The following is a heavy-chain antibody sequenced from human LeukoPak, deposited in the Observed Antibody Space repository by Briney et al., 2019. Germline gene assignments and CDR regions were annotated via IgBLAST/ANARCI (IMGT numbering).Heavy chain of an antibody. CDR1: GGSISSGGYY. CDR2: IYYSGST. V-gene: IGHV4-31*03. D-gene: IGHD2-2*01. CDR3: ARSYCSSTSCYGGYYYYGMDV. J-gene: IGHJ6*02. Sequence: SETLSLTCTVSGGSISSGGYYWSWIRQHPGKGLEWIGYIYYSGSTYYNPSLKSRVTISVDTSKNQFSLKLSSVTAADTAVYYCARSYCSSTSCYGGYYYYGMDVWGQGTTVTVSS.